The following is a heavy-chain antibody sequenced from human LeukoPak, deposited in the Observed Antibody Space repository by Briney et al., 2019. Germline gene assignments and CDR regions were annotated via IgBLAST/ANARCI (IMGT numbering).Heavy chain of an antibody. CDR3: ARGLVASAGSRVYYFDY. Sequence: GESLKISCKGSGYIFTNYWFGWVRQMPGKGLEWMGIIFPRDSDIRYSPSFQGQVTISADNSISTAYLPWSSLKASDTAMYYCARGLVASAGSRVYYFDYWGQGTLVTVSS. D-gene: IGHD6-13*01. J-gene: IGHJ4*02. CDR2: IFPRDSDI. V-gene: IGHV5-51*01. CDR1: GYIFTNYW.